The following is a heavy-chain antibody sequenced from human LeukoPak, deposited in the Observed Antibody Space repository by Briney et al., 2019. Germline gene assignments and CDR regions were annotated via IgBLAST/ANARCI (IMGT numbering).Heavy chain of an antibody. CDR1: GFTFSSYE. D-gene: IGHD1-1*01. V-gene: IGHV3-48*03. CDR3: ASGTGRGMDV. Sequence: GGSLRLSCAASGFTFSSYEMNWVRQAPGKGLEWVSYISSSGSTIYYADYVKGRFTISRDNAKNSLYLQMNSLRAEDTAVYYCASGTGRGMDVWGQGTTVTVSS. J-gene: IGHJ6*02. CDR2: ISSSGSTI.